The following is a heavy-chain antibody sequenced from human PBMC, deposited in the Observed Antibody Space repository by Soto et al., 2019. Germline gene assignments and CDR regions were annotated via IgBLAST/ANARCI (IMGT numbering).Heavy chain of an antibody. D-gene: IGHD2-15*01. V-gene: IGHV1-3*01. J-gene: IGHJ6*02. Sequence: ASVKVSCKASGYTFTSYAMHWVRQAPGQRLEWMGWINAGNGNTKYSQKFQGRVTITRDTSASTAYMELSSLRSEDTAVYYCARGPDRSVADYYYGMDVWGQGTTVTVSS. CDR2: INAGNGNT. CDR1: GYTFTSYA. CDR3: ARGPDRSVADYYYGMDV.